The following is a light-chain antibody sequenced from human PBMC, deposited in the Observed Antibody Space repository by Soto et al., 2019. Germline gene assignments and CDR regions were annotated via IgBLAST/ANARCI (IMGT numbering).Light chain of an antibody. V-gene: IGKV3-20*01. CDR3: QLYGSSPRT. CDR2: GAS. J-gene: IGKJ2*01. CDR1: QTVSTNY. Sequence: EIVLTQSPGTLSLSPGERATLSCRASQTVSTNYLAWYQQKPGQAPRLLIYGASSRATGIPDRFSGSGSGTDFILTISRLEPEDFAVYYCQLYGSSPRTFGQGTKLEIK.